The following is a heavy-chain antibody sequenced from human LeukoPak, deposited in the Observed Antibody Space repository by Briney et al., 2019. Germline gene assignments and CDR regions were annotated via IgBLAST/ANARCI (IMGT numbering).Heavy chain of an antibody. Sequence: ASVKVSCKASGYIFTSYYLHWVRQAPGQGLEWMGIINPSDSGTSYAQKFQGRVTMTRDTSTSTVYMELSSLRSEDTAVYYCARGDDTVRGFIWFDPWGQGTLVTVSS. V-gene: IGHV1-46*01. CDR3: ARGDDTVRGFIWFDP. CDR2: INPSDSGT. D-gene: IGHD3-10*01. CDR1: GYIFTSYY. J-gene: IGHJ5*02.